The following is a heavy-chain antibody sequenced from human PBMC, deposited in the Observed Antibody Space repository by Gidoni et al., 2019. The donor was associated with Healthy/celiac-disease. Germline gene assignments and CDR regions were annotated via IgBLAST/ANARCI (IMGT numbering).Heavy chain of an antibody. Sequence: PNSGGTNYAQKFQGRVTMTRDTSISTAYMELSRLRSDDTAVYYCARKAIAARLGYYYYYMDVWGKGTTVTVSS. CDR3: ARKAIAARLGYYYYYMDV. J-gene: IGHJ6*03. V-gene: IGHV1-2*02. CDR2: PNSGGT. D-gene: IGHD6-6*01.